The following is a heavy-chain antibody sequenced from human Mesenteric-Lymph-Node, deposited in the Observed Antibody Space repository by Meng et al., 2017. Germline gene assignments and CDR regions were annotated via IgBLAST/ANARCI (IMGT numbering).Heavy chain of an antibody. D-gene: IGHD3-16*01. CDR3: ARGADDYVWGSYSVDYYFDY. CDR1: GGSISGYY. J-gene: IGHJ4*02. CDR2: IHYSGTT. Sequence: SETLSLTCTVSGGSISGYYWSWTRRPPGKGLEWIGYIHYSGTTNYNPALKRRLTMSVDTSKNHFSLRLTSVTAADTAVYYCARGADDYVWGSYSVDYYFDYWGQGTLVTVSS. V-gene: IGHV4-59*13.